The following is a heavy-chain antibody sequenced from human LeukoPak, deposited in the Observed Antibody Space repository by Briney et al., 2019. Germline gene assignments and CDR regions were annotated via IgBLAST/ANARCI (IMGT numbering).Heavy chain of an antibody. J-gene: IGHJ5*02. D-gene: IGHD6-13*01. V-gene: IGHV1-3*01. Sequence: ASVKVSCKASGYTFTSYYMHWVRQAPGQRLEWMGWINAGNGNTKYSQKFQGRVTITRDTSASTAYMELSSLRSEDTAVHYCARDLSDSSWYLYNWFDPWGQGTLVTVSS. CDR1: GYTFTSYY. CDR2: INAGNGNT. CDR3: ARDLSDSSWYLYNWFDP.